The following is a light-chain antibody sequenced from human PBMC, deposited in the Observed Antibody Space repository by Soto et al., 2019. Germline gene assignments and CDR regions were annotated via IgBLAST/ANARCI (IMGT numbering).Light chain of an antibody. CDR1: SSHIGAGCD. CDR2: GNS. Sequence: QSVLTLPPSVSGAPGQRVTLSCTGSSSHIGAGCDVLWYQQLPGPAPKLLIYGNSHRPSGVPDRFSGSKSGTSASLASTGLQAEEEADYYCQSDDSSLSGAVVVGGGSKVAV. CDR3: QSDDSSLSGAVV. J-gene: IGLJ2*01. V-gene: IGLV1-40*01.